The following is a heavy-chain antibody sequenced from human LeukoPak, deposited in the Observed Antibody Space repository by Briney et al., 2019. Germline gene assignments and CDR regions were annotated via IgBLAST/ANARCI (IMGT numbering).Heavy chain of an antibody. CDR1: GGSISSGGYS. D-gene: IGHD3-10*01. CDR2: IYHSGST. J-gene: IGHJ6*02. V-gene: IGHV4-30-2*01. Sequence: SETLSLTCAVSGGSISSGGYSRSWIRQPPGKGLEWIGYIYHSGSTYYNPSLKSRVTISVDRSKNQFSLKLSSVTAADTAVYYCARDNRLMVRGVYYYYGMDVWGQGTTVTVSS. CDR3: ARDNRLMVRGVYYYYGMDV.